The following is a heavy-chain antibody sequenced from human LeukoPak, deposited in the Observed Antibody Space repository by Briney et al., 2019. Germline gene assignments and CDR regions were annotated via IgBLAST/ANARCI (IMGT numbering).Heavy chain of an antibody. V-gene: IGHV3-21*01. CDR1: GFTFSSYS. CDR3: ARESLRTGSGSYYESDDAFDI. CDR2: ISSSSSYI. J-gene: IGHJ3*02. D-gene: IGHD1-26*01. Sequence: GGSLTLSCAASGFTFSSYSMIWVRQAPGKGLEWVSSISSSSSYIYYEVSVKGRFTISRDNAKNSLYLKISSLRAENTAVYYCARESLRTGSGSYYESDDAFDIWGQGTMVTVSS.